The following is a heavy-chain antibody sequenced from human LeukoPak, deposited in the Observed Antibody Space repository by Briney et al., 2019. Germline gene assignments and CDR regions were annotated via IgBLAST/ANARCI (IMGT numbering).Heavy chain of an antibody. Sequence: GGSLRLSCAASGFTFSSYSMNWVRQAPGKGLEWVSSISSSSSYIYYADSVKGRFTISRDNAKNSLYLQMNSLRAEDTAVYYCARVRAVPDFYYYYYYMDVWGKGTTVTVSS. CDR2: ISSSSSYI. CDR3: ARVRAVPDFYYYYYYMDV. D-gene: IGHD3-3*01. J-gene: IGHJ6*03. V-gene: IGHV3-21*01. CDR1: GFTFSSYS.